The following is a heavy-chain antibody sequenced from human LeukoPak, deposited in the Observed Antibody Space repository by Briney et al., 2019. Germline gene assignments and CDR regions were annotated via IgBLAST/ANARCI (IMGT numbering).Heavy chain of an antibody. Sequence: ASVKVSCKASGYTFISYYMHWVRQAPGQGLEWMGINDPSDGSTIYAQKFQGRVTMNRDMSTSTVYMQLSSLRSEDTAVYYCARGGHGTSVAVAGTGDFWGQGTLVTVSS. J-gene: IGHJ4*02. V-gene: IGHV1-46*01. CDR2: NDPSDGST. CDR1: GYTFISYY. D-gene: IGHD6-19*01. CDR3: ARGGHGTSVAVAGTGDF.